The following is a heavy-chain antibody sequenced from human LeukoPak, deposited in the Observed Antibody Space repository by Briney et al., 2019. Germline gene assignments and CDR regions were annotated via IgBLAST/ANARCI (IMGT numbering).Heavy chain of an antibody. CDR3: ARVGSGSYYLRVRYYYMDV. Sequence: PSETLSLTCAVYGGSFSGYYWSWIRQPPGKGLEWIGEINHSGSTNYNPSLKSRVTISVDTSKNQFSLKLSSVTAADTAVYYCARVGSGSYYLRVRYYYMDVWGKGTTVTVSS. CDR2: INHSGST. V-gene: IGHV4-34*01. CDR1: GGSFSGYY. D-gene: IGHD3-10*01. J-gene: IGHJ6*03.